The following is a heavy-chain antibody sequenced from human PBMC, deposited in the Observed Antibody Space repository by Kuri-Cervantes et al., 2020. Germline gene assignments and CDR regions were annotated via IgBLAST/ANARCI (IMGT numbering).Heavy chain of an antibody. CDR2: ISYDGSNK. CDR3: ARGSLRFLEWPQSNYFDY. CDR1: GFTFSSYG. Sequence: GGSLRLSCAASGFTFSSYGMHWVRQAPGKGLEWVAVISYDGSNKYYADSVKGRFTISRDNSKNTLYLQMNSLRAEDTAVYYCARGSLRFLEWPQSNYFDYWGQGTLVTVSS. D-gene: IGHD3-3*01. V-gene: IGHV3-30*03. J-gene: IGHJ4*02.